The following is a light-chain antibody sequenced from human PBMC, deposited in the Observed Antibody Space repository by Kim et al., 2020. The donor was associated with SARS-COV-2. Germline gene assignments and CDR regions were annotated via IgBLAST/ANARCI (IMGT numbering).Light chain of an antibody. V-gene: IGKV1-6*01. CDR1: QGIRNR. J-gene: IGKJ1*01. CDR2: AIS. CDR3: LQYHNYPRT. Sequence: AIQMTQSPSSLSAFVGDRVTITCRAGQGIRNRLGWYQQTPGKAPKLLIYAISTLQTGVPPRFSGSGSDTDFTLTISNLQPADSATYYCLQYHNYPRTFGQGTKVDIK.